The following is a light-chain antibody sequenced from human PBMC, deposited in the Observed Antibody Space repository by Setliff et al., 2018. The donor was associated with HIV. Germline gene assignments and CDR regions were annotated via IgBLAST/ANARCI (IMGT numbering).Light chain of an antibody. CDR2: DVD. V-gene: IGLV2-11*01. CDR3: CSYAFKYTLI. CDR1: SNDVGSYDR. J-gene: IGLJ1*01. Sequence: QSALTQPASMSGSPGQSVTISCTGTSNDVGSYDRVSWYQQLPGKAPKLIISDVDKRPSGVPDRFSGSKSGDTASLTISGLQAEDEADYYCCSYAFKYTLIFGIGTKVTVL.